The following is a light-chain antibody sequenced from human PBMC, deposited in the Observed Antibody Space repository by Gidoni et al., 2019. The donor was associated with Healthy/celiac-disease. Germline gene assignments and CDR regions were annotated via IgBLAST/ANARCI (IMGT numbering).Light chain of an antibody. V-gene: IGKV1-39*01. CDR3: QQSYITPWT. CDR1: QSISIY. Sequence: DIQMTQSPSSLSASVGDRVTITCRASQSISIYLNWYQHKPGKAPKLLIYAASSLQSGVPSRFSGSGSGTDFTLTISSLQPEDFATYYCQQSYITPWTFXQXTKVEIK. CDR2: AAS. J-gene: IGKJ1*01.